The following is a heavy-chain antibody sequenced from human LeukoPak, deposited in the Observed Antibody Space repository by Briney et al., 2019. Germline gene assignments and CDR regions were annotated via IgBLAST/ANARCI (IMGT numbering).Heavy chain of an antibody. J-gene: IGHJ4*02. CDR2: INTDGRTT. CDR3: VRSHFFGSGGYYLDH. V-gene: IGHV3-74*01. Sequence: PGGSLRLSCAASGFTFSTYWMHWVRQAPGKGLVWVSHINTDGRTTAYTDSVKGRFIISRDNARNTLYLQMNGLRAEVTAVYHCVRSHFFGSGGYYLDHWGQGTLVTASS. D-gene: IGHD2-15*01. CDR1: GFTFSTYW.